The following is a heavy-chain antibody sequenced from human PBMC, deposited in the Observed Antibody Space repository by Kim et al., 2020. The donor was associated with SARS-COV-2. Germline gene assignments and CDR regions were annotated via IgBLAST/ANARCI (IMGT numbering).Heavy chain of an antibody. CDR3: ARGDYGYYYYAMDV. J-gene: IGHJ6*02. V-gene: IGHV4-39*07. Sequence: SETLSLTCSVSGGSISSSSYYWGWIRQPPGKGLEWIGSIYYSGSTYYNPSLKSRVTMSVDMSKNKLSLKLSSVTAADTAVYYCARGDYGYYYYAMDVWGQGTTVTVSS. CDR1: GGSISSSSYY. D-gene: IGHD3-10*01. CDR2: IYYSGST.